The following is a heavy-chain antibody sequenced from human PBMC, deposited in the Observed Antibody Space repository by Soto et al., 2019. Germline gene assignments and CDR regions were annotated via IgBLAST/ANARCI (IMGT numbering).Heavy chain of an antibody. CDR2: TYYRSKWYN. CDR1: GDSVSSNSAA. CDR3: ARDQSITIFGVVIKTPDYYYGMDV. V-gene: IGHV6-1*01. J-gene: IGHJ6*02. Sequence: SQTLSLTCAISGDSVSSNSAAWNWIRQSPSRGLEWLGRTYYRSKWYNDYAVSVKSRITINPDTSKNQFSLQLNSVTPEDTAVYYCARDQSITIFGVVIKTPDYYYGMDVWGQGTTVTVSS. D-gene: IGHD3-3*01.